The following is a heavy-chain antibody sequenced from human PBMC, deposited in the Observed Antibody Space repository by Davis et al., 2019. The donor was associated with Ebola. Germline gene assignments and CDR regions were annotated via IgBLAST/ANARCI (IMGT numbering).Heavy chain of an antibody. V-gene: IGHV1-24*01. J-gene: IGHJ6*02. D-gene: IGHD3/OR15-3a*01. Sequence: ASVKVSCKLSGYTLTELSIHWVRQAPGKGLEWMGGSDPKDGDTLYAQKFQGRVTMTADISTDTAYMELSSLRSEDTAVYYCAISDYTFWTGYSNYYGMDVWGQGTTVTVSS. CDR1: GYTLTELS. CDR3: AISDYTFWTGYSNYYGMDV. CDR2: SDPKDGDT.